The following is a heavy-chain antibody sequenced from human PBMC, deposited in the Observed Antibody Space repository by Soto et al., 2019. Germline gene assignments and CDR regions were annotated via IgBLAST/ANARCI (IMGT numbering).Heavy chain of an antibody. Sequence: EVQLVESGGGLVQPGGSLRLSCAASGFTFSSYSMNWVRQAPGKGLERVSYISSSSSTIYYADSVKGRFTISRDNAKNSLYLQMNSLRDEDTAVYYCARSPDSYSSGWYRAQLYYYYGMDVWGQGTTVTVSS. CDR1: GFTFSSYS. CDR3: ARSPDSYSSGWYRAQLYYYYGMDV. CDR2: ISSSSSTI. J-gene: IGHJ6*02. V-gene: IGHV3-48*02. D-gene: IGHD6-19*01.